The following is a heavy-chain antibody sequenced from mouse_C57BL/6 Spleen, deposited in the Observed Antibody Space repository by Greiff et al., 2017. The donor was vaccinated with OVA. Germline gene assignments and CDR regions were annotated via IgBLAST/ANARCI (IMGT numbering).Heavy chain of an antibody. Sequence: VKLQQSGPELVKPGASVKISCKASGYAFSSSWMNWVKQRPGKGLEWIGRIYPGDGDTNYNGKFKGKATLTADKSSSTAYMQLSSLTSEDSAVYFCARETVVPYAMDYWGQGTSVTVSS. J-gene: IGHJ4*01. D-gene: IGHD1-1*01. V-gene: IGHV1-82*01. CDR3: ARETVVPYAMDY. CDR2: IYPGDGDT. CDR1: GYAFSSSW.